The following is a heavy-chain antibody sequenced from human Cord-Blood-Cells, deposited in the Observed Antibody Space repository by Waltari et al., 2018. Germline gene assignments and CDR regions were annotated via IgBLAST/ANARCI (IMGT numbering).Heavy chain of an antibody. CDR2: IYYSGST. CDR1: GGSIRRRSSY. V-gene: IGHV4-39*01. D-gene: IGHD7-27*01. Sequence: QLQLQASGPGLVKPSETLSLPCPVSGGSIRRRSSYWGCIRQPPGTGLEWIGSIYYSGSTYYNPSLKSRVTISVDTSKNQFSLKLSSVTAADTAVYYCAAWGSEDDAVDIWGQGTMVTVSS. CDR3: AAWGSEDDAVDI. J-gene: IGHJ3*02.